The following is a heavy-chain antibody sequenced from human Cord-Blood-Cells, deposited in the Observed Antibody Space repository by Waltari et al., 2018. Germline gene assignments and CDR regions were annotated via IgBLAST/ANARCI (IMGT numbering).Heavy chain of an antibody. D-gene: IGHD6-13*01. CDR2: ISWNSGST. CDR3: ASQQLVLYYFDY. J-gene: IGHJ4*02. CDR1: GFTFDDYA. Sequence: EVQLVESGGGLVQPGRSLRLSCAASGFTFDDYAMHWVRQDPGKGLEWVAGISWNSGSTGYADSVKGRFTISRDNAKNSLYLQMNSLRAEDTALYYCASQQLVLYYFDYWGQGTLVTVSS. V-gene: IGHV3-9*01.